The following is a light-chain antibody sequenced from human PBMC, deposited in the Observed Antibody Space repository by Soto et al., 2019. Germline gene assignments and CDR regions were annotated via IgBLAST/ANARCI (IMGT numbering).Light chain of an antibody. V-gene: IGLV2-14*01. J-gene: IGLJ1*01. CDR1: SSDVGGYKY. CDR3: SSYTTNSTLV. Sequence: QSVLTQPASVSGSPGQSITISCTGTSSDVGGYKYVSWYQQHPGKAPKLMIHDVSNRPSGVSDRFSGSKSGNTASLTISGLQADDEADYYCSSYTTNSTLVFGTGTKVTVL. CDR2: DVS.